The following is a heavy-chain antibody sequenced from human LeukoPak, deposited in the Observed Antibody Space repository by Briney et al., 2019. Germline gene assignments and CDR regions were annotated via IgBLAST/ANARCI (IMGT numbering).Heavy chain of an antibody. Sequence: PGGSLRLSCAASGFTFSSYAMHWVRQAPGKGLEWVAVISYDGSNKYYADSVKGRFTISRDNSKNTLYLQMNSLRAEDTAVYYCARDQRYYDFWSGPTGAFDIWGQGTMVTVSS. CDR2: ISYDGSNK. CDR1: GFTFSSYA. V-gene: IGHV3-30-3*01. CDR3: ARDQRYYDFWSGPTGAFDI. D-gene: IGHD3-3*01. J-gene: IGHJ3*02.